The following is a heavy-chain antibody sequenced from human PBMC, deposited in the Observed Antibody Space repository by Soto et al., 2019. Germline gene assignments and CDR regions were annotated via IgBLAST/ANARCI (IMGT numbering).Heavy chain of an antibody. J-gene: IGHJ4*02. CDR3: ARDRYGDYGFDY. CDR2: ISRSSYI. D-gene: IGHD4-17*01. CDR1: GFPFSSYS. V-gene: IGHV3-21*01. Sequence: PGGSLSLSSAASGFPFSSYSMNWVRQAPGKGLEWVSSISRSSYIYYADSVKGRFTISRDNAKNSLYLQMNSLRAEDTAVYYCARDRYGDYGFDYWGQGTLVTSPQ.